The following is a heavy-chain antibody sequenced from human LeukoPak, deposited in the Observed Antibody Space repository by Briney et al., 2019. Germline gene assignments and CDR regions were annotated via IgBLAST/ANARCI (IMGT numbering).Heavy chain of an antibody. CDR2: ISSSSSTI. CDR1: GFTFSSYS. D-gene: IGHD3-3*01. Sequence: PGGALRLSCAASGFTFSSYSMSWVRQAPGKGLEWGSYISSSSSTIYYADSVKGRFTISRDNAKNSQYLQMNSPRAEDTAVYHCARSYDSDYWGQGTLVTVSS. CDR3: ARSYDSDY. V-gene: IGHV3-48*01. J-gene: IGHJ4*02.